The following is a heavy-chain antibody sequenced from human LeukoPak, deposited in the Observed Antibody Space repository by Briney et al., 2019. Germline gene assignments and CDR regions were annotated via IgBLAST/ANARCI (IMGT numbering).Heavy chain of an antibody. CDR1: GGSISSYY. CDR2: IYYSGST. V-gene: IGHV4-59*01. J-gene: IGHJ4*02. CDR3: ARDKKGTSCYDY. Sequence: SETLSLTCTVSGGSISSYYWSWIRQSPGKGLEWIGFIYYSGSTTYNPSLKSRVTVSVDTSKNQFSLKLSSVTAADTAVYYCARDKKGTSCYDYWGQGTLVTVSS. D-gene: IGHD2-2*01.